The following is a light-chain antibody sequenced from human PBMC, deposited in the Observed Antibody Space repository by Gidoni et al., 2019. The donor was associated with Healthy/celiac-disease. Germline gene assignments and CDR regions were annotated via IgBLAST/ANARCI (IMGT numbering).Light chain of an antibody. Sequence: EIVLTQSPGTLSLSPGERATLSCRASQSVSSSYLAWYQQKPGQAPRLLIYGASSRATGILDRFSGSGSGTDFTLTISRLEPEDFAVYYCQQYGSSLMCSFGQGTKLEIK. CDR1: QSVSSSY. J-gene: IGKJ2*04. CDR3: QQYGSSLMCS. CDR2: GAS. V-gene: IGKV3-20*01.